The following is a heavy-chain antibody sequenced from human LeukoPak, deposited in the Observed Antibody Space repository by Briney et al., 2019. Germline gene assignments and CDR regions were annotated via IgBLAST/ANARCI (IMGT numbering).Heavy chain of an antibody. Sequence: GGSLRLSCAASGFTFSSYAMHWVRQAPGKGLEWVAVISYDGSNKYYADSVKGRFTISRDNSKNTLYLQLNSLRAEDTAVYYCARDPVVRAKDWGTNFDYWGQGTLVTVSS. CDR2: ISYDGSNK. D-gene: IGHD3-16*01. J-gene: IGHJ4*02. CDR3: ARDPVVRAKDWGTNFDY. CDR1: GFTFSSYA. V-gene: IGHV3-30*04.